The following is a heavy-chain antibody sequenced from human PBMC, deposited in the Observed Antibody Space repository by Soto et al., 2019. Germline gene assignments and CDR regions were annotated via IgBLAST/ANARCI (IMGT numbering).Heavy chain of an antibody. CDR1: GDSISSGYY. J-gene: IGHJ2*01. V-gene: IGHV4-38-2*01. Sequence: LSLTCAVSGDSISSGYYWSWVRQPPGKGPEWIGSIYHSGATYCKPSLKCRVTLSGDTSKSQFCRRLCSVTAADSAVYYCARTYNINYYAYF. CDR2: IYHSGAT. D-gene: IGHD3-16*01. CDR3: ARTYNINYYAYF.